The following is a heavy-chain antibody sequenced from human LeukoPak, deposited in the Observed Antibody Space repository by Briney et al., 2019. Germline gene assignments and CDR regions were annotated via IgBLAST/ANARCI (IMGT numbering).Heavy chain of an antibody. V-gene: IGHV3-20*04. CDR1: GFTFDDYG. D-gene: IGHD6-13*01. CDR2: TNWNGGST. CDR3: ARGTYSSNWFLHY. Sequence: GGSLRLSCAASGFTFDDYGISWVRQVPGKGLEWVSGTNWNGGSTGYADSVKGRFTISRDNAENSLYLQMNSLRAEDTALYYCARGTYSSNWFLHYWGQGTLVTVSS. J-gene: IGHJ4*02.